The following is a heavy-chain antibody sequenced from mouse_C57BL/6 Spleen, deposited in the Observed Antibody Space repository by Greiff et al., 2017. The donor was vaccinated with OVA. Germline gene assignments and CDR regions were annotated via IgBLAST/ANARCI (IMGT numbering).Heavy chain of an antibody. Sequence: EVMLVESGGGLVKPGGSLKLSCAASGFTFSSYAMSWVRQTPEKRLEWVATISDGGSYTYYPDNVKGRFTISRDNAKNNLYLQMSHLKSEDTAMYYCARDERLRRLFDYWGQGTTLTVSS. CDR2: ISDGGSYT. CDR3: ARDERLRRLFDY. CDR1: GFTFSSYA. J-gene: IGHJ2*01. V-gene: IGHV5-4*01. D-gene: IGHD2-4*01.